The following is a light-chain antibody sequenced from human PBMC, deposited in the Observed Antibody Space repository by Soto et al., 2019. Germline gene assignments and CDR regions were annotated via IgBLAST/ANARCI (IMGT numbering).Light chain of an antibody. J-gene: IGKJ3*01. V-gene: IGKV1-33*01. CDR1: QTISNF. Sequence: EIQMPQSPPSLSASVGDRVTITCRGSQTISNFLNWYQQKLGKAPKLLFYDASTLETGVSSRFSGSGSGTDFTLTISSLQPEDSASYYCQHFDSLPLSFGPGTKVQIK. CDR2: DAS. CDR3: QHFDSLPLS.